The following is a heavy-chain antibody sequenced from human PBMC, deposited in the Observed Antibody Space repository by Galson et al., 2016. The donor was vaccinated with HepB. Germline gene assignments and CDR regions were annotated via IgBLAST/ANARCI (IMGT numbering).Heavy chain of an antibody. V-gene: IGHV3-9*01. Sequence: SLRLSCAASGFTFDDYAMHWVRQAPGKGLEWVSGISWNSGSIGYADSVKSRFTISRDNAKNSLYLQMNSLRVEDTALYYCAKGSLSSSWYSYWYFDLWGRGTLVTVSS. J-gene: IGHJ2*01. CDR3: AKGSLSSSWYSYWYFDL. CDR1: GFTFDDYA. CDR2: ISWNSGSI. D-gene: IGHD6-13*01.